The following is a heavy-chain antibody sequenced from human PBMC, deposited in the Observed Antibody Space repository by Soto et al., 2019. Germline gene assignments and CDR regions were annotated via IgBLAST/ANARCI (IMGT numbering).Heavy chain of an antibody. CDR3: ARANKYYYGSGSYPLDY. D-gene: IGHD3-10*01. CDR2: IYYSGST. J-gene: IGHJ4*02. Sequence: SETLSLTCTVSGDSISSYYWSWIRQPPGKGLEWIGYIYYSGSTNYNPSLRSRVTISVDTSKNQFSLKLSSVTAADTAVYYCARANKYYYGSGSYPLDYWGQGTLVTVSS. V-gene: IGHV4-59*01. CDR1: GDSISSYY.